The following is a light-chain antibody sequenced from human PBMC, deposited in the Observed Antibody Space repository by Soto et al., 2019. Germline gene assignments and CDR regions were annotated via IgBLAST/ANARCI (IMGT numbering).Light chain of an antibody. CDR3: QQDGSSPPLT. CDR2: GAS. V-gene: IGKV3-20*01. Sequence: EIVWTQSPGTLSLSPGERATLSCRASQSVSSSYLAWYQQKPGQAPRLLIYGASSRATGIPDRFSGSVSGTDFTLNSSRLEPEDFAVYYCQQDGSSPPLTFGGGTKVDIK. J-gene: IGKJ4*01. CDR1: QSVSSSY.